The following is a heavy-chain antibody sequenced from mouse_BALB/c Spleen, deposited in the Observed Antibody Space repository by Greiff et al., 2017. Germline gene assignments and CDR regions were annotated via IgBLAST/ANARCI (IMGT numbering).Heavy chain of an antibody. CDR3: ARKAPHYYGSSLFDY. CDR1: GYSITSDYA. D-gene: IGHD1-1*01. Sequence: EVKLVESGPGLVKPSQSLSLTCTVTGYSITSDYAWNWIRQFPGNKLEWMGYISYSGSTSYNPSLKSRISITRDTSKNQFFLQLNSVTTEDTATYYCARKAPHYYGSSLFDYWGQGTTLTVSS. CDR2: ISYSGST. V-gene: IGHV3-2*02. J-gene: IGHJ2*01.